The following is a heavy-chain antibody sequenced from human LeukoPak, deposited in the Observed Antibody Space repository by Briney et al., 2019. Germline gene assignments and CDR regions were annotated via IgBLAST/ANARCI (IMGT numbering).Heavy chain of an antibody. V-gene: IGHV4-59*01. CDR2: IYYSGST. D-gene: IGHD4-17*01. CDR1: GGSIRSYY. Sequence: SETLSLTCTVSGGSIRSYYWSWIRQPPGKGLGWIGYIYYSGSTNYNPSLKSRVSISVDTSKNQFSLKLSSVTAADTAVYYCARTGSTVTMLYPFDHWGQGTLVTVSS. J-gene: IGHJ4*02. CDR3: ARTGSTVTMLYPFDH.